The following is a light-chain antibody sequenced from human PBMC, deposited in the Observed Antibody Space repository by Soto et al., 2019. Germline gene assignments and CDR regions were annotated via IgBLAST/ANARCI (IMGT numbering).Light chain of an antibody. J-gene: IGLJ2*01. V-gene: IGLV1-40*01. CDR1: SSNIGAGYD. CDR2: ADN. Sequence: QSVLTQTPSVSGAPGQKITMSCTGSSSNIGAGYDVHWYQQIPGAAPRLLIYADNNRPSGVPDRFSASKSGTSASLAITGLQGEDEANYYCHSYDTSLSGVIFGAGTKVTVL. CDR3: HSYDTSLSGVI.